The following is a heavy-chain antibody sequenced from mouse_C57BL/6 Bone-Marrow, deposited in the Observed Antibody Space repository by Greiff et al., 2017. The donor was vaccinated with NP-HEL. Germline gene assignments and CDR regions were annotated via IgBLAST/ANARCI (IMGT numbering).Heavy chain of an antibody. J-gene: IGHJ2*01. V-gene: IGHV1-50*01. CDR3: ARSPYYFDY. CDR1: GYTFTSYW. Sequence: VQLQQPGAELVKPGASVKLSCKASGYTFTSYWMQWVKPRPGQGLEWIGEIDPSDSYTNYNQKFKGKSTLTVDTSSSTAYMQLSSLTSEDSAVYYCARSPYYFDYWGQGTTLTVSS. CDR2: IDPSDSYT.